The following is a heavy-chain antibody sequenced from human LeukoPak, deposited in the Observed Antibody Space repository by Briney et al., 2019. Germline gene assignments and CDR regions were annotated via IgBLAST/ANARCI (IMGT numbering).Heavy chain of an antibody. CDR2: INPNSGGT. V-gene: IGHV1-2*06. Sequence: ASVKVSCKASGYTFTGYYMHWVRQAPGQGLEWMGRINPNSGGTNYAQKFQGRVTITTDESTSTAYMELSSLRSEDTAVYYCARYDQWLGFDYWGQGTLVTVSS. D-gene: IGHD5-12*01. CDR1: GYTFTGYY. CDR3: ARYDQWLGFDY. J-gene: IGHJ4*02.